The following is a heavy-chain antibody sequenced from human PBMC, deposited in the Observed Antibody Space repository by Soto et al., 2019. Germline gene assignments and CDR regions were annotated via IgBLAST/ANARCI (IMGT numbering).Heavy chain of an antibody. CDR1: GFTFSSYG. CDR3: TTDSYSSIIAVRFDY. J-gene: IGHJ4*01. Sequence: GGSLRLSCAASGFTFSSYGMHWVRQAPGKGLEWVAVIWYDGSNKYYADSVKGRFTISRDNSKNTLYLQMNSLRAEDTGIYYCTTDSYSSIIAVRFDYWGHGTLVTVSS. V-gene: IGHV3-33*01. D-gene: IGHD6-19*01. CDR2: IWYDGSNK.